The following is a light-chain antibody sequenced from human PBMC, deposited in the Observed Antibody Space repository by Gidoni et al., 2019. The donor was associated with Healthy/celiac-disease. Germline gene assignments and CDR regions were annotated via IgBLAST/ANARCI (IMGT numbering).Light chain of an antibody. J-gene: IGKJ4*01. V-gene: IGKV3D-11*01. CDR1: QGVSSY. Sequence: EIVLIQSPATLSLSPGERATLSCRASQGVSSYLARYQQKPGQAPRLLIYDASNRATGIPARFSGSGPVTDFTLTISSLEPEDFAVYYCQQRSNWLTFGGGTKVEIK. CDR3: QQRSNWLT. CDR2: DAS.